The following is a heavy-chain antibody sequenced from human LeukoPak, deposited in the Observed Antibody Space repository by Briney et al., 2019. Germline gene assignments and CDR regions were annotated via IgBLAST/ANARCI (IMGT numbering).Heavy chain of an antibody. J-gene: IGHJ4*02. D-gene: IGHD6-19*01. CDR1: GYTFTSYG. Sequence: EASVKVSCKASGYTFTSYGISWVRXAPGQGXXXXXXXXAYNGNTXXXXXXXXXXXXXTDXSXXXXSMXLRXLRSDDTAVYYCARSSALGYSSGWIFDYWGQGTLVTVSS. CDR2: XXAYNGNT. CDR3: ARSSALGYSSGWIFDY. V-gene: IGHV1-18*01.